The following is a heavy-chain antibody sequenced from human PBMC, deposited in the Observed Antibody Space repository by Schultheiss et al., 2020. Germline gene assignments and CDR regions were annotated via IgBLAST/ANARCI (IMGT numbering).Heavy chain of an antibody. J-gene: IGHJ4*02. Sequence: GGSLRLSCAASGFTFSSYGMHWVRQAPGKGLEWVAVISYDGSNKYYADSVKGRFTISRDNSKNTLYLQMNSLRAEDTAVYYCAKVSGLWEPYYFDYWGQGTLVTVSS. CDR1: GFTFSSYG. D-gene: IGHD1-14*01. V-gene: IGHV3-30*18. CDR2: ISYDGSNK. CDR3: AKVSGLWEPYYFDY.